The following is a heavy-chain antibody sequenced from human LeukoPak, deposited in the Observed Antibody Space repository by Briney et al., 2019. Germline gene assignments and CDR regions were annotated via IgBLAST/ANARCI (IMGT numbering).Heavy chain of an antibody. Sequence: KPSETLSLTCAVYGGSFSGYYWSWIRQPPGKGLEWIGEINHSGGTNYNPSLKSRVTISVDTSKNQFSLKLSSVTAADTAVYYCARTSGWYKNFDYWGQGTLVTVSS. CDR3: ARTSGWYKNFDY. CDR1: GGSFSGYY. CDR2: INHSGGT. V-gene: IGHV4-34*01. J-gene: IGHJ4*02. D-gene: IGHD6-19*01.